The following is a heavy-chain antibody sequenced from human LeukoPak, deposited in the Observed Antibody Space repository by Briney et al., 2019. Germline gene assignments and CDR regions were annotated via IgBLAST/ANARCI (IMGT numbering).Heavy chain of an antibody. V-gene: IGHV1-46*01. CDR3: ARGSPPVDIATDWFDP. CDR1: GYTFTGYY. J-gene: IGHJ5*02. D-gene: IGHD5-12*01. CDR2: INPSGGST. Sequence: ASVKVSCKASGYTFTGYYMHWVRQAPGQGLEWMGWINPSGGSTSYAQKFQGRVTMTRDTSTSTVYMELSSLRSEDTAVYYCARGSPPVDIATDWFDPWGQGTLVTVSS.